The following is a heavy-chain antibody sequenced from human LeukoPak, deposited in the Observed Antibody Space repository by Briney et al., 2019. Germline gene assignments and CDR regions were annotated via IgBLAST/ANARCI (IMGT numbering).Heavy chain of an antibody. CDR1: GFTFSSYA. CDR3: AKDRARGGTTDFDY. Sequence: TGGSLRLSCAASGFTFSSYAMSWVRQAPGKGLEWVSAIRGSGDSTYYADSVKGRFTISRDNSKNTLHLQMNSLRAEDTAVYYCAKDRARGGTTDFDYWGQGTLVTVSS. CDR2: IRGSGDST. V-gene: IGHV3-23*01. J-gene: IGHJ4*02. D-gene: IGHD1-7*01.